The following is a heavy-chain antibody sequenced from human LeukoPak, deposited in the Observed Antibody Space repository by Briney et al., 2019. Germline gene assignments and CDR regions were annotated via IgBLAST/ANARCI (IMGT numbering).Heavy chain of an antibody. J-gene: IGHJ4*02. D-gene: IGHD6-19*01. CDR1: GFTFSNYA. CDR2: ISGSGSPT. V-gene: IGHV3-23*01. CDR3: AKSPDVAGTGRFDY. Sequence: PGGSLRLSCSASGFTFSNYAITWVRQAPGKGLEWVSLISGSGSPTYYADSVKGRFSISRDDSKNTLYLQMNSLRAEDTAVYYCAKSPDVAGTGRFDYWGQGTLVTVSS.